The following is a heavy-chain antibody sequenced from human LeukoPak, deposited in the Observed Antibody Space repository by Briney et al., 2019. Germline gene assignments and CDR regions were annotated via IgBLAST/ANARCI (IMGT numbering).Heavy chain of an antibody. CDR1: GGSFSGYY. D-gene: IGHD2-15*01. Sequence: PSETLSLTCAVYGGSFSGYYWSWIRQPPGKGLEWIGEINHSGSTNYNPSLKSRVTISVDTSKNQFSLKLSSVTAADTAVYYCARVRYCSGGSCYPFSDYDYGGYDYWGQGTLVTVSS. V-gene: IGHV4-34*01. CDR3: ARVRYCSGGSCYPFSDYDYGGYDY. J-gene: IGHJ4*02. CDR2: INHSGST.